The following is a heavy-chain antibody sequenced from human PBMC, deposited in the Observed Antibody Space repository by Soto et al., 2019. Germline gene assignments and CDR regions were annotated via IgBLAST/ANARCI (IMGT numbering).Heavy chain of an antibody. CDR3: ARATYYYDSSAAFDI. J-gene: IGHJ3*02. V-gene: IGHV3-33*01. Sequence: QMQLVESGGGVVQPGRSLRLSCAASGFTFSSYGMHWVRQAPGKGLEWVAVIWYDGSNKYYADSVKGRFTISRDNSKNTLYLQMNSLRAEDTAVYYCARATYYYDSSAAFDIWGQGTMVTVSS. CDR2: IWYDGSNK. CDR1: GFTFSSYG. D-gene: IGHD3-22*01.